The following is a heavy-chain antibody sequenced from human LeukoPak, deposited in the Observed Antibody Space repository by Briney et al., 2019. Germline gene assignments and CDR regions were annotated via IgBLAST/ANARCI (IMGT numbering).Heavy chain of an antibody. D-gene: IGHD3-3*02. Sequence: SETLSLTCAVYGGSFSSYYWGWIRQPPGKGLEWIGSIYYSGSTYYNPSLKSRVTISVDTSKNQFSLKLSSVTAADTAVYYCARLGRIFGVVNFSPLGFDYWGQGTLVTVSS. CDR1: GGSFSSYY. J-gene: IGHJ4*02. CDR3: ARLGRIFGVVNFSPLGFDY. CDR2: IYYSGST. V-gene: IGHV4-39*01.